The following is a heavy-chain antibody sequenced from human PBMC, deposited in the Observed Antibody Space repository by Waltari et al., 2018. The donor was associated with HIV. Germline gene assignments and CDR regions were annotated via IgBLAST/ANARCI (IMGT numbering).Heavy chain of an antibody. J-gene: IGHJ4*02. CDR3: ARHLRGHGFLAKLYYFDF. CDR1: GGSISSSDYY. D-gene: IGHD3-3*01. CDR2: IYYGGST. V-gene: IGHV4-39*01. Sequence: QLQMQESGPGLVKPSETLSLTCSVSGGSISSSDYYWGWIRQSPGKGLEWIGNIYYGGSTYYNPPLQSRVTISVDTSKNQFSLRLNSVTAADTAVYFCARHLRGHGFLAKLYYFDFWGQGALVTVSS.